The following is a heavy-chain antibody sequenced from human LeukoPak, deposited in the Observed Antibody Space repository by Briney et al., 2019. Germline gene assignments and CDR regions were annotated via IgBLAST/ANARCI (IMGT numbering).Heavy chain of an antibody. D-gene: IGHD3-22*01. J-gene: IGHJ4*02. CDR2: ISSGGSTI. V-gene: IGHV3-48*03. Sequence: QAGGSLRLSCAASGFTFSSYEMNWVRQAPGKGLEWVSYISSGGSTIYYADSVKGRFTISRDNAKNSLYLQMNSLRAEDTAVYYCARDTYYYDSSGYYVYYFDYWGQGTLVTVSS. CDR1: GFTFSSYE. CDR3: ARDTYYYDSSGYYVYYFDY.